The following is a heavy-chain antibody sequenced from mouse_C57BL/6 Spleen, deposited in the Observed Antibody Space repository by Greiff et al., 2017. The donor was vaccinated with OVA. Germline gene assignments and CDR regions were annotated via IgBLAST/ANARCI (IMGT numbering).Heavy chain of an antibody. CDR1: GYTFTSYW. Sequence: QVQLQQPGAELVKPGASVKLSCKASGYTFTSYWMHWVKQRPGRGLEWIGRIDPNSGGTKYNEKFKSKATLTVAKSSSTAYMQLSSLTSEDSAVSYYARYKSNNYYAMDYWGQGTSVTVSS. J-gene: IGHJ4*01. V-gene: IGHV1-72*01. CDR3: ARYKSNNYYAMDY. D-gene: IGHD2-5*01. CDR2: IDPNSGGT.